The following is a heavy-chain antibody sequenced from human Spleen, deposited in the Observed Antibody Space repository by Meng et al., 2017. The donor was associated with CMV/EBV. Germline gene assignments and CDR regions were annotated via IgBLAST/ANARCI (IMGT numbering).Heavy chain of an antibody. J-gene: IGHJ5*02. D-gene: IGHD3-22*01. CDR1: TGYY. V-gene: IGHV1-2*02. CDR3: ARASGYYDSSGSASVNWFDP. Sequence: TGYYIHWVRQAPGQGLEWMGWINPNSGGTNYAQKFQGRVIMTRDTSITTAYMELNRPTSDDTAVYYCARASGYYDSSGSASVNWFDPWGQGTLVTVSS. CDR2: INPNSGGT.